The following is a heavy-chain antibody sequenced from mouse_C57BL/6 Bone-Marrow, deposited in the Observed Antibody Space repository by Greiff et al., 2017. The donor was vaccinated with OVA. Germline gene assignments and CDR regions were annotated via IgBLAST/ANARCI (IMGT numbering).Heavy chain of an antibody. CDR3: ARFYYDYDVYYFDY. Sequence: VMLVESGPGLVQPSQSLSITCTVSGFSLTSYGVHWVRQSPGKGLEWLGVIWSGGSSDYNAAFISRLSISKDNSKSQVFFKMNSLQADDTAIYYCARFYYDYDVYYFDYWGQGTTLTVSS. J-gene: IGHJ2*01. V-gene: IGHV2-2*01. CDR1: GFSLTSYG. D-gene: IGHD2-4*01. CDR2: IWSGGSS.